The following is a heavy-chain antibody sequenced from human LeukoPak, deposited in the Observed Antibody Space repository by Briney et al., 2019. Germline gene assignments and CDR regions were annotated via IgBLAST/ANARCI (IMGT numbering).Heavy chain of an antibody. D-gene: IGHD1-26*01. CDR2: IYPGDSDT. V-gene: IGHV5-51*01. CDR1: GYSFTSFW. Sequence: GESLKISCKGSGYSFTSFWIAWVRQMPGKGLEWMGIIYPGDSDTRYSPSFEGQVTFSADKSISTAYLQWSSLKASDTAMYYCAGGRYSGTYLSYFDYWAQGTLVTVSS. CDR3: AGGRYSGTYLSYFDY. J-gene: IGHJ4*02.